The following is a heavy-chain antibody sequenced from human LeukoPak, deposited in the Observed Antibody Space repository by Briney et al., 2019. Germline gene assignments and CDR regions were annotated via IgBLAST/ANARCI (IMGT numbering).Heavy chain of an antibody. Sequence: GASVKVSCKASGYTFTSYDINWVRQATGQGLEWMGWMSPNSGNTGYAQKFQGRVTITRNTSISTAYMELSSLRSEDTAVYYCARGDFWSGYNDAFDIWGQGTMVTVSS. CDR3: ARGDFWSGYNDAFDI. V-gene: IGHV1-8*03. CDR2: MSPNSGNT. D-gene: IGHD3-3*01. J-gene: IGHJ3*02. CDR1: GYTFTSYD.